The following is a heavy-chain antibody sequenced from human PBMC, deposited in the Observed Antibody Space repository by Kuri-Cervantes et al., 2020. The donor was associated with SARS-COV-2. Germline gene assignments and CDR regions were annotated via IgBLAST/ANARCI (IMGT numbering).Heavy chain of an antibody. Sequence: SETLSLTCTVSGGSISSGSYYWSWIRQPAGKGLEWIGRIYTSGSTNYNPSLKSRVTISVDTSKNQFSLKLSSVTAADTAVYYCARVWGPLTGFFDYWGQGTLVTVSS. D-gene: IGHD3-16*01. J-gene: IGHJ4*02. CDR2: IYTSGST. V-gene: IGHV4-61*02. CDR1: GGSISSGSYY. CDR3: ARVWGPLTGFFDY.